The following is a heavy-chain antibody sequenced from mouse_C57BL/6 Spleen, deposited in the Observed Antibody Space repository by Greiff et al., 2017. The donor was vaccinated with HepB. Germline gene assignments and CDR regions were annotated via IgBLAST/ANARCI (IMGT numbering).Heavy chain of an antibody. J-gene: IGHJ4*01. Sequence: EVHLVESGGGLVKPGGSLKLSCAASGFTFSDYGMHWVRQAPEKGLEWVAYISSGSSTIYYADTVKGRFTISRENAKNTLFLQMTSLGSEDTAMYYCARDYGSSLYYYAMDYWGQGTSVTVSS. CDR1: GFTFSDYG. V-gene: IGHV5-17*01. D-gene: IGHD1-1*01. CDR2: ISSGSSTI. CDR3: ARDYGSSLYYYAMDY.